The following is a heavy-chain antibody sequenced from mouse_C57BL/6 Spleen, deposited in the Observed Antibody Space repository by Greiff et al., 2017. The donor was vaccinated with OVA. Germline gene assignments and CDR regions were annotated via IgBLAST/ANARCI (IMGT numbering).Heavy chain of an antibody. D-gene: IGHD4-1*01. CDR1: GFSFNTYA. CDR3: VRQGNWDWYFDV. CDR2: IRSKSNNYAT. J-gene: IGHJ1*03. Sequence: DVMLVESGGGLVQPKGSLKLSCAASGFSFNTYAMNWVRQAPGKGLEWVARIRSKSNNYATYYADSVKDRFTISRDDSESMLYLQMNNLKTEDTAMYYCVRQGNWDWYFDVWGTGTTVTVSS. V-gene: IGHV10-1*01.